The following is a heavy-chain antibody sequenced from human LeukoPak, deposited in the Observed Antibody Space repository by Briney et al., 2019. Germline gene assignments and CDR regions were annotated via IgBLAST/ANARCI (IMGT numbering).Heavy chain of an antibody. CDR3: TKDSAGLDYYFDF. D-gene: IGHD1-14*01. CDR1: GFTFRNYA. J-gene: IGHJ4*02. CDR2: ISYDGSRK. V-gene: IGHV3-30*18. Sequence: PGRSLRLSCAASGFTFRNYAMHWVRQTPGKGLEWVAVISYDGSRKFYADSVKSRFTISRDNSKNTLNLQMNSLRAEDTAVYYCTKDSAGLDYYFDFWGQGTLVTVSS.